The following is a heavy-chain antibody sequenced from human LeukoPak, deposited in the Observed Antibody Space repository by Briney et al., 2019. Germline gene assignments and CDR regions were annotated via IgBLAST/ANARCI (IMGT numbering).Heavy chain of an antibody. CDR2: INPGDSDT. J-gene: IGHJ4*02. CDR3: ARHTDSSGYYLPFDY. D-gene: IGHD3-22*01. CDR1: GYSFINYW. Sequence: GESLNISCKGSGYSFINYWLGWVRQMPGKGLEWMGIINPGDSDTRYTPSFQGQVTISADKSISTAYLQWSGLKASDTAMYYCARHTDSSGYYLPFDYWGQGTLVTVSS. V-gene: IGHV5-51*01.